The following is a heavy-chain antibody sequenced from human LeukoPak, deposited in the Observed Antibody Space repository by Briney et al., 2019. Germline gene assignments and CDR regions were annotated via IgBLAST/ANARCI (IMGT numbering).Heavy chain of an antibody. J-gene: IGHJ5*02. Sequence: SVKVSCKASGGTFSSYAISWVRQAPGQGLEWMGRIIPIFGTANYAQKIQGRVTITADESTSTAYMELSSLRSEDTAVYYCARLRGPTITIFGVVPRWFDPWGQGTLVTVSS. D-gene: IGHD3-3*01. CDR1: GGTFSSYA. CDR2: IIPIFGTA. CDR3: ARLRGPTITIFGVVPRWFDP. V-gene: IGHV1-69*13.